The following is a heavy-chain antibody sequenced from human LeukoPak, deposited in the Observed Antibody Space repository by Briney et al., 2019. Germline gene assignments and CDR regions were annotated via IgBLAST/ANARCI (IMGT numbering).Heavy chain of an antibody. CDR2: THPCGNT. CDR3: ARKAPKKGWFDP. J-gene: IGHJ5*02. Sequence: PSETLSLSCTVSGGSNNSYYWSWIRQPPGKGLEWIGYTHPCGNTNYSPSLKSRVTISIDTSRNQFSLKLSSVTAADTAVYYCARKAPKKGWFDPWGQGTLVTVSS. CDR1: GGSNNSYY. V-gene: IGHV4-4*09.